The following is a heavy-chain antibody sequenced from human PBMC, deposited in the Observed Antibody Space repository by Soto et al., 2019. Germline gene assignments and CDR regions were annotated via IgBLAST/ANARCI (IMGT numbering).Heavy chain of an antibody. D-gene: IGHD3-22*01. V-gene: IGHV3-30*18. CDR3: AKSYYYDSSGYYTDY. CDR1: GFTFSSYG. CDR2: ISYDGSNK. Sequence: PGGSLRLSCAASGFTFSSYGMHWVRQAPGKGLEWVAVISYDGSNKYYADSVKGRFTISRDNSKNTLYLQMNSMRAEDTALYYCAKSYYYDSSGYYTDYWGQGTLVTVSS. J-gene: IGHJ4*02.